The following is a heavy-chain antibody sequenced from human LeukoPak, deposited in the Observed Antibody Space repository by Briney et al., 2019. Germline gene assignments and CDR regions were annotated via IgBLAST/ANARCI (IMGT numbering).Heavy chain of an antibody. CDR3: VRGPTIPSLDHFDY. CDR2: INPNSGGT. V-gene: IGHV1-2*02. CDR1: GYTFTDYY. D-gene: IGHD3-3*01. J-gene: IGHJ4*02. Sequence: ASVKVSCKASGYTFTDYYMHWVRQAPGQGLEWMGWINPNSGGTNYAQKFQGRVTMTRDTSISTAYMELSRLTSDDTAVYYCVRGPTIPSLDHFDYWGQGTLVTVSS.